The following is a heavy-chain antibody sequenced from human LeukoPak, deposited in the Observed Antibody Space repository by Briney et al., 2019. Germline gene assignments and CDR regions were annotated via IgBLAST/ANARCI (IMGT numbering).Heavy chain of an antibody. D-gene: IGHD1-20*01. J-gene: IGHJ4*02. CDR3: AKPLRYNWNPYFDY. CDR1: GFTFSDYY. Sequence: GGSLRLSCAASGFTFSDYYMSWIRQAPGKGLEWVSYISSSGSTIYYADSVKGRFTISRDNSKNTLYLQMNSLRAEDTAVYYCAKPLRYNWNPYFDYWGQGTLVTVSS. V-gene: IGHV3-11*01. CDR2: ISSSGSTI.